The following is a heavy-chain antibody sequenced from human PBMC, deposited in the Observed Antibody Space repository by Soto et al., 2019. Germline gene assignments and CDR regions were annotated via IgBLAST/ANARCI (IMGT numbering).Heavy chain of an antibody. CDR3: TRDTYYYDSSGYHAYYYYGMDV. J-gene: IGHJ6*02. CDR1: GFTFSIYG. Sequence: HVQLVESGGGVVQPGRSLRLSCAASGFTFSIYGMHWVRQAAGKGLEWVAVISYDGSNKYYADSVKGRFTISRDNSKNTLYLQMNSLRAEDTAVYYCTRDTYYYDSSGYHAYYYYGMDVWGQGTTVTVSS. D-gene: IGHD3-22*01. CDR2: ISYDGSNK. V-gene: IGHV3-30-3*01.